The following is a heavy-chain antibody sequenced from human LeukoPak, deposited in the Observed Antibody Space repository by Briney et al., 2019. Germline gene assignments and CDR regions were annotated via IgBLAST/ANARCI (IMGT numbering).Heavy chain of an antibody. V-gene: IGHV4-30-4*08. CDR1: GGSFSGYY. CDR3: ARERLVRGLDI. Sequence: SETLSLTCAVYGGSFSGYYWSWIRQPPGKGLEWIGYIYYSGSTYYNPSLKSRVTISVDTSKNQFSLKLSSVTAADTAVYYCARERLVRGLDIWGQGTMVTVSS. CDR2: IYYSGST. D-gene: IGHD3-9*01. J-gene: IGHJ3*02.